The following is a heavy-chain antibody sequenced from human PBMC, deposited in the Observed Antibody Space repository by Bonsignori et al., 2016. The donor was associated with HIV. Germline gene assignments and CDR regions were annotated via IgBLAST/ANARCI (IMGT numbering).Heavy chain of an antibody. J-gene: IGHJ6*03. CDR2: IYPGDSDT. Sequence: VRQMPGKGLEWMGIIYPGDSDTRYSPSFQGQVTISADKSISTAYLQWSSLKASDTAMYYCARLYTAMVTRGYYYYYMDVWGKGTTVTVSS. CDR3: ARLYTAMVTRGYYYYYMDV. V-gene: IGHV5-51*01. D-gene: IGHD5-18*01.